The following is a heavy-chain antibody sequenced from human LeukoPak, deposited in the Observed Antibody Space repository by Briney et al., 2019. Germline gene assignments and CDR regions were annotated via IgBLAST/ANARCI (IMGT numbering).Heavy chain of an antibody. Sequence: PSETLSLTCTVSGGSISSSSYYWGWIRQPPGKGLEWIGSIYYSGSTYYNPSLKSRVTISVDTSKNQFSLKLSSVTAADTAVYYCARQLSSGWGPRFDPWGQGTLVTVSS. CDR2: IYYSGST. J-gene: IGHJ5*02. V-gene: IGHV4-39*01. CDR1: GGSISSSSYY. D-gene: IGHD3-16*01. CDR3: ARQLSSGWGPRFDP.